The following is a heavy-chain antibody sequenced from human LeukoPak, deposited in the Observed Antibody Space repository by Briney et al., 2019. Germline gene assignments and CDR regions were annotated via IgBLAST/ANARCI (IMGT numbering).Heavy chain of an antibody. J-gene: IGHJ4*02. V-gene: IGHV1-46*01. CDR3: ARGGSREVRGVIGIDY. CDR2: INPSGGST. D-gene: IGHD3-10*01. CDR1: GYTFTSYY. Sequence: GASVKVSCKASGYTFTSYYMHWVRQAPGQGLEWMGIINPSGGSTSYAQKFQGRVTMTRDTSTSTVYMELSRLRSDDTAVYYCARGGSREVRGVIGIDYWGQGTLVTVSS.